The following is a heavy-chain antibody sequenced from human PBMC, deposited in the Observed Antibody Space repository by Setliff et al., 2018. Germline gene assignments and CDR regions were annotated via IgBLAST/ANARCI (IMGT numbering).Heavy chain of an antibody. J-gene: IGHJ4*02. V-gene: IGHV3-7*01. CDR2: INPHASEK. CDR3: FGAGTCSY. CDR1: GFSYSNCW. Sequence: LRLSCTASGFSYSNCWVSWVRQAPGKGLEWLASINPHASEKYYVDSVKGRFTISRDNAKNSLSLQMNNLRTEDTAVYYCFGAGTCSYWGQGALVTVSS. D-gene: IGHD3-10*01.